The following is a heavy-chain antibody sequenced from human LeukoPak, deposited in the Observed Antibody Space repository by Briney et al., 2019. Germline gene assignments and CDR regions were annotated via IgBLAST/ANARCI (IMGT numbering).Heavy chain of an antibody. CDR2: ISNDLSTI. CDR3: ARDGEEPTMVRGVINFLDY. Sequence: PGGSLRLSCAASGFTFSDYRMNWVRQAPGKGLEWISYISNDLSTIHYAASVKGRFTISRDNARNSLYLQMDSLRAEDTAVYYCARDGEEPTMVRGVINFLDYWGQGTLVTVSS. D-gene: IGHD3-10*01. J-gene: IGHJ4*02. CDR1: GFTFSDYR. V-gene: IGHV3-48*04.